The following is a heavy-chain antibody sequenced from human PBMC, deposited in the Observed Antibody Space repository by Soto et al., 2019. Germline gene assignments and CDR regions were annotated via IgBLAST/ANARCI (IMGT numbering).Heavy chain of an antibody. J-gene: IGHJ6*03. CDR3: ATGFPYCSSTSCYGGNKYYYYYMDV. CDR1: GYTLTELS. Sequence: ASVKVSCKVSGYTLTELSMHWVRQAPGKGLEWMGGFDPEDGETIYAQKFQGRVTMTEDTSTDTAYMELSSLRSEDTAVYYCATGFPYCSSTSCYGGNKYYYYYMDVWGKGTTVTVSS. D-gene: IGHD2-2*01. V-gene: IGHV1-24*01. CDR2: FDPEDGET.